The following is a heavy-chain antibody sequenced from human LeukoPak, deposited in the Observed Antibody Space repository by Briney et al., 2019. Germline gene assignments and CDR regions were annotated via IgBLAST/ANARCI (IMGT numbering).Heavy chain of an antibody. CDR3: ARGLVFRRYSSGWYGGLDY. J-gene: IGHJ4*02. CDR2: IYYSGST. V-gene: IGHV4-59*12. D-gene: IGHD6-19*01. Sequence: SETLSLTCTVSGGSISSYYWSWIRQPPGKGLEWIGYIYYSGSTNYNPSLKSRVTISVDTSKNQFSLKLSSVTAADTAVYYCARGLVFRRYSSGWYGGLDYWGQGTLVTVSS. CDR1: GGSISSYY.